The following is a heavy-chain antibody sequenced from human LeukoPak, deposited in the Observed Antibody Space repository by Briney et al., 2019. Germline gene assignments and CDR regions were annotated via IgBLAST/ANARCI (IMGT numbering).Heavy chain of an antibody. CDR3: ARASRAITMVRGVIWDSDY. D-gene: IGHD3-10*01. J-gene: IGHJ4*02. CDR1: GYAFTGYY. Sequence: ASVKVSCKASGYAFTGYYMHWVRQAPGQGLEWMGWINPNSGGTNYAQKFQGRVTMTRDTSISTAYMELSRLRSDDTAVYYCARASRAITMVRGVIWDSDYWGQGTLVTVSS. V-gene: IGHV1-2*02. CDR2: INPNSGGT.